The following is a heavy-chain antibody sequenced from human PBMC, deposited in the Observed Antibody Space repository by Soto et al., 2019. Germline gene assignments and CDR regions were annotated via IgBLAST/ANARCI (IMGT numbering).Heavy chain of an antibody. V-gene: IGHV3-74*01. J-gene: IGHJ6*03. CDR2: INSDGSST. D-gene: IGHD2-15*01. CDR3: ARGARAVVVVAAIRYYYMDV. CDR1: GFTFSSYW. Sequence: GGSLRLSCAASGFTFSSYWMHWVRQAPGKGLVWVSRINSDGSSTSYADSVKGRFTISRDNAKNTLYLQMNSLRAEDTAVYYCARGARAVVVVAAIRYYYMDVWGKGTTVTVSS.